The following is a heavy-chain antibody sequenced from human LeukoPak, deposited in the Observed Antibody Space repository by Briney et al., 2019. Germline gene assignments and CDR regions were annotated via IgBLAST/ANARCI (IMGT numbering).Heavy chain of an antibody. Sequence: WASVKVSCKTSGGTFSSYTITWVRQAPGQGLEWMGGIIPIFGTTNYAQKFQGRVTITADESTSTAYMELSSLRSEDTAVYYCARGWQLGGDLGDAFDIWGQGTMATVPS. D-gene: IGHD2-21*01. J-gene: IGHJ3*02. CDR3: ARGWQLGGDLGDAFDI. V-gene: IGHV1-69*01. CDR2: IIPIFGTT. CDR1: GGTFSSYT.